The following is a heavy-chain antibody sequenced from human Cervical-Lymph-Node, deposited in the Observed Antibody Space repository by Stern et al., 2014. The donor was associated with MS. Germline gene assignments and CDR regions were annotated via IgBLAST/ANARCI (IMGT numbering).Heavy chain of an antibody. CDR1: GGTFSSYA. J-gene: IGHJ6*02. CDR2: IIPIFGTA. Sequence: QDQLEESGAEVKKPGSSVKVSCKASGGTFSSYAISWVRQAPGQGLEWMGGIIPIFGTANYAQKFQGRVTITADESTSTAYMELSSLRSEDTAVYYCARDYEAVAGYYGMDVWGQGTTVTVSS. D-gene: IGHD6-19*01. CDR3: ARDYEAVAGYYGMDV. V-gene: IGHV1-69*01.